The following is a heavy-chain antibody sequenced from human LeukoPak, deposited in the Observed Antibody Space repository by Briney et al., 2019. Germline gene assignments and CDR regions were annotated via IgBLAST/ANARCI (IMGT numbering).Heavy chain of an antibody. CDR2: IKQDGSEK. J-gene: IGHJ4*02. D-gene: IGHD3-22*01. CDR1: GFTFRSYW. Sequence: GGSLRLSCADSGFTFRSYWMSWVRQAPGKGLEWVANIKQDGSEKYYVDSVKGRFTISRDNAKNSLYLQMNSLRAEDAAVYYCARGFDSRFFDYWGQGTLVTVSS. V-gene: IGHV3-7*01. CDR3: ARGFDSRFFDY.